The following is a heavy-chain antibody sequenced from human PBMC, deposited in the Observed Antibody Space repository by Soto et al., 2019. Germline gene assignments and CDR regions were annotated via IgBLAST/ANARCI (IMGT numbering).Heavy chain of an antibody. CDR3: ARVWGGAFDF. D-gene: IGHD3-10*01. CDR2: IYYSGST. V-gene: IGHV4-61*08. Sequence: SETLSLTCTVSGGSISSGDYYWSWIRQPPGKGLEWIGYIYYSGSTNYNPSLKSRVTISVDTSKNQFSLKLSSVTAADTAVYYCARVWGGAFDFWGQGAMVTVSS. CDR1: GGSISSGDYY. J-gene: IGHJ3*01.